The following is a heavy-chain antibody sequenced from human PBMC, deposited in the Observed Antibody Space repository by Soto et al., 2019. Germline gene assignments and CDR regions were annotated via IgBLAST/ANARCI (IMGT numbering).Heavy chain of an antibody. J-gene: IGHJ4*02. V-gene: IGHV3-23*01. CDR2: ISGSDGRT. Sequence: PAGCLELSCAASGFTFSSYAMSWVRQAPGKGLEWVSTISGSDGRTYSTDSVKGRFTISRDNSRNTAYLQMNSLRVEDTAVYYCAKGVSQYTPLALFDYWGRGTLVTVSS. CDR3: AKGVSQYTPLALFDY. D-gene: IGHD5-18*01. CDR1: GFTFSSYA.